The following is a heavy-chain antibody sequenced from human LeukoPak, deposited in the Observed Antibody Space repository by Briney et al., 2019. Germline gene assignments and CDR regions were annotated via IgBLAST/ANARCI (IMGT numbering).Heavy chain of an antibody. CDR2: IYSNNGGT. V-gene: IGHV1-2*02. CDR1: GYTFTGYY. Sequence: GASVKVSCKASGYTFTGYYIHWVRQAPGQGLEWMGWIYSNNGGTDYAQKFQGRVTMTRDTSISTAYMEVSRVRSDDTAVYYCARGFRTGDMTTFAHWGQGTLVNVSS. D-gene: IGHD2-15*01. CDR3: ARGFRTGDMTTFAH. J-gene: IGHJ4*02.